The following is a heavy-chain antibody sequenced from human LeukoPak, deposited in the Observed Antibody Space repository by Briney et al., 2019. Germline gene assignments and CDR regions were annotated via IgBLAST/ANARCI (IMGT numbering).Heavy chain of an antibody. CDR3: ARDLHWESCDRSTCSGLYYFDY. D-gene: IGHD3-16*01. V-gene: IGHV1-18*01. CDR1: GFSFTPKNG. J-gene: IGHJ4*02. Sequence: GASVKVSCKASGFSFTPKNGISWVRPAAGQGFESMGWIKGTNDNPNYAQKFQGRVTMTTETSTSTAYMELRSLRSDDTAVYYCARDLHWESCDRSTCSGLYYFDYWGQGTLVTVSP. CDR2: IKGTNDNP.